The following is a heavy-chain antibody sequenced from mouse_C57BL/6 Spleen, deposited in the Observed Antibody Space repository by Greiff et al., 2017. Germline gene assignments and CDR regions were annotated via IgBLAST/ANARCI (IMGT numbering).Heavy chain of an antibody. Sequence: VQLQQSGAELVRPGASVKLSCTASGFNIKDDYMHWVKQRPEPGLEWIGWIDPENGDTEYASKFQGKATITADTSANTAYLQLSSLTSEDTAVYYCTYPVGLRRGDDYWGQGTTLTVSS. CDR3: TYPVGLRRGDDY. J-gene: IGHJ2*01. CDR1: GFNIKDDY. D-gene: IGHD2-4*01. CDR2: IDPENGDT. V-gene: IGHV14-4*01.